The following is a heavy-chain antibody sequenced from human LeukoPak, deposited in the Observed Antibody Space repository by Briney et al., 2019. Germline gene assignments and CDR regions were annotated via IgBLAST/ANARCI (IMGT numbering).Heavy chain of an antibody. Sequence: GGSLRLSCAASGFTFNTYVMSWVRQAPGKGLEWVSAFSGSGGGTYYADSVRGRFTISRDNSKNTLYLQMNSLRAEDTAVYYCARDLSGVTGYTYGRGIDYWGQGTLVTVSS. J-gene: IGHJ4*02. CDR3: ARDLSGVTGYTYGRGIDY. CDR2: FSGSGGGT. CDR1: GFTFNTYV. D-gene: IGHD5-18*01. V-gene: IGHV3-23*01.